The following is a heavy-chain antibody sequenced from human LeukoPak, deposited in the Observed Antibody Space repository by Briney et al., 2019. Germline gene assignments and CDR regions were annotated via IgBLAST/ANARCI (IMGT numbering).Heavy chain of an antibody. CDR3: ARSLDYYYYGLDV. CDR2: INHSGST. D-gene: IGHD1-1*01. CDR1: GGSFSGYY. V-gene: IGHV4-34*01. Sequence: SETLSLTCAVYGGSFSGYYWNWIRQPPGKGLEWIGEINHSGSTNYNPSLKSRVTISVDTSKNQFSLKLSSVTAADTVVYYCARSLDYYYYGLDVWGQGTTVTVSS. J-gene: IGHJ6*02.